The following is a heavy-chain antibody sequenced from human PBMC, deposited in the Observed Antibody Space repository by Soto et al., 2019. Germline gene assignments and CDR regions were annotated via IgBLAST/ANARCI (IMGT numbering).Heavy chain of an antibody. J-gene: IGHJ4*02. CDR2: INPRSGKT. V-gene: IGHV1-46*03. Sequence: VQLVQSGAEVKRPGASVKISCKASGDTLSTYYMHWARQAPGQVLERMGIINPRSGKTNYPQKFQGRVTMTRATSTTTVYMELSTLRSEDTAMYYCARGVGYSDSSGYPFDYWGQGTLVTVSS. D-gene: IGHD3-22*01. CDR1: GDTLSTYY. CDR3: ARGVGYSDSSGYPFDY.